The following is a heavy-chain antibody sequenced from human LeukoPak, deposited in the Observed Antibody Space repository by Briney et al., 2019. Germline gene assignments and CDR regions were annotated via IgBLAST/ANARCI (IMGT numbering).Heavy chain of an antibody. CDR1: GGSFSGYY. CDR3: ARAGLRFLEWLPKSLCFDY. D-gene: IGHD3-3*01. J-gene: IGHJ4*02. V-gene: IGHV4-34*01. CDR2: INHSGST. Sequence: SETLSLTCAVYGGSFSGYYWSWIRQPPGKGLEWVGEINHSGSQPPGKGLEWIGEINHSGSTNYNPSLKSRVTISVDTSKNQFSLKLSSVTAADTAVYYCARAGLRFLEWLPKSLCFDYWGQGTLVTVSS.